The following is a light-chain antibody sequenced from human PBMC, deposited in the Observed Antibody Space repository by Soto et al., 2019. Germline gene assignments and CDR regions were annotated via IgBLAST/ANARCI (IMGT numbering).Light chain of an antibody. CDR3: LQDYNYPWT. V-gene: IGKV1-6*01. J-gene: IGKJ1*01. CDR2: AAS. Sequence: IQMTQTTSSLSASVGDRVTITCRASQSISSYLNWYQQKPGKAPKLLIYAASSLQSGVPSRFSGSGSGTDFTLTISSLQPEDFATYYCLQDYNYPWTFGQ. CDR1: QSISSY.